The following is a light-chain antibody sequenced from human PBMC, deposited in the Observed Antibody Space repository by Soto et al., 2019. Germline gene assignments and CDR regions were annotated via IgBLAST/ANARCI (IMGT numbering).Light chain of an antibody. Sequence: QSVLTQPPSVSGAPGQRVTITCTGSSSNIGAGYDVHWYQQLPGTAPKLLVYGNINRPSGVPDRFSGSKSGTSASLAITGLQAEDEAAYYCQSHDSTLSGFVFGTGTKVTVL. CDR2: GNI. V-gene: IGLV1-40*01. CDR3: QSHDSTLSGFV. CDR1: SSNIGAGYD. J-gene: IGLJ1*01.